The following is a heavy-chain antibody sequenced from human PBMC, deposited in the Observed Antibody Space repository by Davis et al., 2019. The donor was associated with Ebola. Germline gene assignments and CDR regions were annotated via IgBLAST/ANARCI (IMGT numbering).Heavy chain of an antibody. V-gene: IGHV1-18*01. CDR3: ARVPKRKGMDV. D-gene: IGHD1-1*01. Sequence: ASVKVSCKASGYTFTSYGISWVRQAPGQGLEWMGWISAYSGNTNYAQKLQGRVTMTTDTSTSTAYMELRSLTSGDTAVYYCARVPKRKGMDVWGQGTTVIVSS. J-gene: IGHJ6*02. CDR2: ISAYSGNT. CDR1: GYTFTSYG.